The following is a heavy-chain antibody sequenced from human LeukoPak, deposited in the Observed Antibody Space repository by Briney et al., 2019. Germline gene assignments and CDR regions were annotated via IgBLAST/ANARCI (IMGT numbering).Heavy chain of an antibody. CDR3: AREGGCSSGSCSGMDV. Sequence: GGSLRLSCAASGFTFSSSGMHWVRQAPGKGLEWGAVIWYDGSNKYYADSVKGRFTISRDNSENTLYLQMNSLRVEDTAVYYCAREGGCSSGSCSGMDVWGKGTTVTVPS. CDR2: IWYDGSNK. V-gene: IGHV3-33*01. CDR1: GFTFSSSG. J-gene: IGHJ6*04. D-gene: IGHD2-15*01.